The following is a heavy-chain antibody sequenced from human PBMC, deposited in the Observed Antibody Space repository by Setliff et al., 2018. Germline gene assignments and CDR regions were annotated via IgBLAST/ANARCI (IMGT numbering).Heavy chain of an antibody. D-gene: IGHD2-15*01. CDR1: GFSLSTSGMR. CDR3: ARTPSGLLNFDY. Sequence: SGPTLVNPTQTLTLTCSFSGFSLSTSGMRVSWIRQPPGKALEWLARIDWDDYKFYSTSLKTRLTIPKDTSKNQEVLTMTNMDPVDTATYYCARTPSGLLNFDYWGQGTLVTVSS. CDR2: IDWDDYK. V-gene: IGHV2-70*04. J-gene: IGHJ4*02.